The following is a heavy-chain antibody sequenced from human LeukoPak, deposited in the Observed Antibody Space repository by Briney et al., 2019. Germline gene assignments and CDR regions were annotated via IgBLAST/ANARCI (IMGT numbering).Heavy chain of an antibody. D-gene: IGHD3-10*01. Sequence: PGGSLRLSCAVSGFTFDDYAMHWVRQVPGKGLEWVSGINWNSDSIGYADSVKGRFTISRDNAKNSLYLQMNSLRAEDTALYYCAKDIRSHYYYYMDVWGKGTTVTISS. V-gene: IGHV3-9*01. CDR3: AKDIRSHYYYYMDV. CDR2: INWNSDSI. J-gene: IGHJ6*03. CDR1: GFTFDDYA.